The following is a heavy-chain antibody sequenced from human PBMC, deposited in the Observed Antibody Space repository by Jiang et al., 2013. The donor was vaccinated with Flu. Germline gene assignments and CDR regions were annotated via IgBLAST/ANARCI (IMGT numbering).Heavy chain of an antibody. V-gene: IGHV1-24*01. Sequence: SGAEVKKPGASVKVSCKVSGYTLSELSMHWVRQAPGEGLEWMGSFDPEDGKTVYAQRLQGRVTMTEDTFTDTAYMELSSLRSDDTAVYYCATALRIIDAPIYGLPTAVPTPLSDWGQGTLVTVSS. CDR3: ATALRIIDAPIYGLPTAVPTPLSD. CDR2: FDPEDGKT. D-gene: IGHD3-10*01. J-gene: IGHJ1*01. CDR1: GYTLSELS.